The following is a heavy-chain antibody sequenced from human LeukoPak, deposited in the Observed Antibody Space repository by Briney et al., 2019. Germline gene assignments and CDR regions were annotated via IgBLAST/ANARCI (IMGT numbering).Heavy chain of an antibody. V-gene: IGHV4-38-2*01. CDR3: ARAIYCSGGSCYDGAWFDP. CDR1: GYSISSGYY. Sequence: SETLSLTCAVSGYSISSGYYWGWIRQPPGKGLEWIGSIYQSGSTYYNPSLKSRVTISVDTSKNQFSLKLISVTAADTAVYYCARAIYCSGGSCYDGAWFDPWGQGTLVTVSS. J-gene: IGHJ5*02. CDR2: IYQSGST. D-gene: IGHD2-15*01.